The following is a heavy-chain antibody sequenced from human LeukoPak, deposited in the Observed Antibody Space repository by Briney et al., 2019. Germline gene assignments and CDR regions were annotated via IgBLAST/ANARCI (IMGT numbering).Heavy chain of an antibody. CDR3: ARQKRWLAAGYDY. V-gene: IGHV4-34*01. CDR1: GGSFSGYY. Sequence: SETLSLTCAVYGGSFSGYYWSWIRQPTGKGLEWIGEINHSGSTNYNPSLKSRVTISVDTSKNQFSLKLRSVTAADTAVYYCARQKRWLAAGYDYWGQGTLVTVSS. D-gene: IGHD6-19*01. J-gene: IGHJ4*02. CDR2: INHSGST.